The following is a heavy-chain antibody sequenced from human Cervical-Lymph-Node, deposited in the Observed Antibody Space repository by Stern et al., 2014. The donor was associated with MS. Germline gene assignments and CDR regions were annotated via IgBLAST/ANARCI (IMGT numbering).Heavy chain of an antibody. CDR2: INTDGSSP. Sequence: EVHLVESGGGLVQPGGSLRLSCAASGFTFDSYSMHWVRQVPGKGLVWVSRINTDGSSPRYADSVKGRFTISRDNAKNMLYLEMNSLRAEDTAVYYCSGSNWYFFDYWGQGTLVTVSS. D-gene: IGHD6-13*01. CDR1: GFTFDSYS. V-gene: IGHV3-74*02. CDR3: SGSNWYFFDY. J-gene: IGHJ4*02.